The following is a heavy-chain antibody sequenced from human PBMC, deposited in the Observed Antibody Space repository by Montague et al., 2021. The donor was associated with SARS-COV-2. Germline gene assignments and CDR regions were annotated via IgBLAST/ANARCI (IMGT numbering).Heavy chain of an antibody. CDR1: GFSLSTSGMC. J-gene: IGHJ6*02. V-gene: IGHV2-70*01. Sequence: VKPTQTLTLTCTFSGFSLSTSGMCVSWIRRPPGKALEWLALIDWDDDKYYSTSLKTRLTISKDTSKNQVVLTMTNMDPVDTATYYCARISYDILTGYYYGMDVWGQGTTVTVSS. D-gene: IGHD3-9*01. CDR3: ARISYDILTGYYYGMDV. CDR2: IDWDDDK.